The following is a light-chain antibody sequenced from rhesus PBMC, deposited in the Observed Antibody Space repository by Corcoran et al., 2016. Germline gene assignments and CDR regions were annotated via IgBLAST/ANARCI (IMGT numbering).Light chain of an antibody. CDR3: QHSYGTPRT. V-gene: IGKV1-74*01. CDR1: ENVNNY. CDR2: AAS. Sequence: DIQMTQSPSSLSASVGDRVTITCRASENVNNYLHWYQQKPGKAPKLLFYAASTLQSGVPSRFSGSGSGTDYTFTISCLQPEDVATYYCQHSYGTPRTFGQGTKVEIK. J-gene: IGKJ1*01.